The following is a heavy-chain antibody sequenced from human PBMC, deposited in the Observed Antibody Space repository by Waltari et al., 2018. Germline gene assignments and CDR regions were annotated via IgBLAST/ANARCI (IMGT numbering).Heavy chain of an antibody. CDR3: SRSLDV. J-gene: IGHJ6*02. CDR2: IKEDGSEK. V-gene: IGHV3-7*01. Sequence: EVQLVESGGGLVQPGGSLRLSCVVSGFNFSNYWMDWVRQAPGKGLEWVANIKEDGSEKYFVDSVKGRFTISRDNAKNSLYLQMNSLRVDDTAVYYCSRSLDVWGQGTTVTVSS. CDR1: GFNFSNYW.